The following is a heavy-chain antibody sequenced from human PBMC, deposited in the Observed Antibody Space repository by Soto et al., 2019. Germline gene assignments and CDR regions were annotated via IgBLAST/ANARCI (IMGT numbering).Heavy chain of an antibody. CDR1: GDSISSGDYY. CDR3: ARGRSSTSPYPIGY. V-gene: IGHV4-30-4*01. D-gene: IGHD2-2*01. CDR2: IYYSGST. Sequence: SETLSLTCTVSGDSISSGDYYWSWIRQPPGKGLEWIGLIYYSGSTYYNPSLKSRVTISVDTSKNQFSLKLSSVTAADTAVYYCARGRSSTSPYPIGYWGQGTLVTVSS. J-gene: IGHJ4*02.